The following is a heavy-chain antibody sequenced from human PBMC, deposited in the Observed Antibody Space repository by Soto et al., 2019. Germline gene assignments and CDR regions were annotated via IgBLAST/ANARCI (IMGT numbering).Heavy chain of an antibody. V-gene: IGHV6-1*01. J-gene: IGHJ5*02. D-gene: IGHD6-19*01. CDR2: TYYRSKWYN. CDR3: ARVGPGGGWYIPGHGEVDWFDP. Sequence: QSQTLSLTCAISGDSVSSNSAAWNWIRQSPSRGLEWLGRTYYRSKWYNDYAVSVKSRITINPDTSKNQFSLQLNSVTPEDTAVYYCARVGPGGGWYIPGHGEVDWFDPWGQGTLVTVSS. CDR1: GDSVSSNSAA.